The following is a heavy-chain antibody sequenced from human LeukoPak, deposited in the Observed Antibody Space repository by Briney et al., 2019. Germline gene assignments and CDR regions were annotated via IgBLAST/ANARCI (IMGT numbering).Heavy chain of an antibody. V-gene: IGHV3-30*02. CDR1: GFTFSSYG. D-gene: IGHD2-2*01. CDR2: IRYDGSNK. Sequence: GGSLRLSCAASGFTFSSYGMHWVRQAPGKGLEWVAFIRYDGSNKYYADSVKGRFTISRDNSKNTLYLQMNSLRAEDTAVYYCARERGASPPHAFDIWGQGTMVTVSS. J-gene: IGHJ3*02. CDR3: ARERGASPPHAFDI.